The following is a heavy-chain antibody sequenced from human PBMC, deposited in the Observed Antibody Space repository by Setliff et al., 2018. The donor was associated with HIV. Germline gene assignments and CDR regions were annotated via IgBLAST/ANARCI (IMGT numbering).Heavy chain of an antibody. V-gene: IGHV4-39*01. J-gene: IGHJ6*03. CDR2: IYNGGSP. CDR1: GASISSSNSY. CDR3: ARHRDPPGTKWIYYYYYMDL. Sequence: NPSETLSLTCTVYGASISSSNSYWAWIRQPPGKRLEWLASIYNGGSPSYNPSLSSRLTISVDTSKNHVSLRLSSVAAADTGVYYCARHRDPPGTKWIYYYYYMDLWGEGTTVTVSS. D-gene: IGHD5-12*01.